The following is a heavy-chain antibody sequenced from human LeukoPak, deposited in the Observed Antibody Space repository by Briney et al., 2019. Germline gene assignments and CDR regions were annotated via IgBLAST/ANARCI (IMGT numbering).Heavy chain of an antibody. CDR1: GGSISSYY. CDR3: ARVRYSSGWYLADY. CDR2: IYYSGST. V-gene: IGHV4-59*01. Sequence: SETLSLTCPVSGGSISSYYWSWIRQPPGKGLEWIGYIYYSGSTNYNPSLKSRVTISVDTSKNQFSLKLSSVTAADTAVYYCARVRYSSGWYLADYWGQGTLVTVSS. D-gene: IGHD6-19*01. J-gene: IGHJ4*02.